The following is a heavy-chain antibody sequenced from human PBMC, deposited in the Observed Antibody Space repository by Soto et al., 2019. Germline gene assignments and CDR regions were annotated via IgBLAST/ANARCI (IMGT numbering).Heavy chain of an antibody. CDR2: ISSSSSYI. J-gene: IGHJ4*02. CDR1: GFTFSSYS. Sequence: GSLRLSCAASGFTFSSYSMNWVRQAPGKGLEWVSSISSSSSYIYYADSVKGRFTISRDNAKNSLYLQMNSLRAEDTAVYYCARDSTVPAAMIVSYVDYWGQGTLVTVSS. CDR3: ARDSTVPAAMIVSYVDY. V-gene: IGHV3-21*01. D-gene: IGHD2-2*01.